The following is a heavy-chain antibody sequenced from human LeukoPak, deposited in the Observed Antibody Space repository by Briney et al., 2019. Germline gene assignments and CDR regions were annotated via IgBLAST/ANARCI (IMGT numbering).Heavy chain of an antibody. CDR2: ISGSGGST. V-gene: IGHV3-23*01. CDR3: ARDPGYYDSSGYYYSGYYMDV. Sequence: GGSLRLSCAASGFTFSSYAMSWVRQAPGKGLEWVSAISGSGGSTYYADSVKGRFTIYRDNAKNSLYLQMNSLRAEDTAVYYCARDPGYYDSSGYYYSGYYMDVWGKGTTVTISS. J-gene: IGHJ6*03. CDR1: GFTFSSYA. D-gene: IGHD3-22*01.